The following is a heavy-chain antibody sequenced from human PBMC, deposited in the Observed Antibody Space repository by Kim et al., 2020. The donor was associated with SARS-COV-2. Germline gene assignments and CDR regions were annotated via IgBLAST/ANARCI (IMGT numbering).Heavy chain of an antibody. Sequence: GGSLRLSCAASGFTFSSYGMHWVRQAPGKGLEWVAVISYDGSNKYYADSVKGRFTISRDNSKNTLYLQMNSLRAEDTAVYYCAKLPADRWAAAGSYYYYGMDVWGQGTTVTVSS. CDR2: ISYDGSNK. J-gene: IGHJ6*02. V-gene: IGHV3-30*18. CDR1: GFTFSSYG. CDR3: AKLPADRWAAAGSYYYYGMDV. D-gene: IGHD6-13*01.